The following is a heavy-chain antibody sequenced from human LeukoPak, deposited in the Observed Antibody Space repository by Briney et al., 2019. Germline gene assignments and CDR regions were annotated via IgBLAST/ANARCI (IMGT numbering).Heavy chain of an antibody. CDR1: GGSISSGGYS. CDR2: VYHSGST. CDR3: ASGPHPALWFDP. Sequence: SQTLSLTCAVSGGSISSGGYSWSWIRQPPGKGLEWIGYVYHSGSTYYNPSLKSRVTISVDMSKNQFSLKLTSVTAADTAVYYCASGPHPALWFDPWGQGTLVTVSS. J-gene: IGHJ5*02. V-gene: IGHV4-30-2*01.